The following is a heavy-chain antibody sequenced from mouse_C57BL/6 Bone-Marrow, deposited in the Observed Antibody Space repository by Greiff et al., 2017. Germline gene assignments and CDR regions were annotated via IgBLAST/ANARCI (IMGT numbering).Heavy chain of an antibody. J-gene: IGHJ3*01. V-gene: IGHV5-6*02. Sequence: EVMLVESGGDLVKPGGSLKLSCAASGFTFSSYGMSWVRQTPDKRLEWVATISSGGSYTYYPDSVKGRLTISRDNAKNTLYLQMSSLKSEDTAMYYCARRDYDWFAYWGQGTLVTVSA. CDR2: ISSGGSYT. D-gene: IGHD2-4*01. CDR3: ARRDYDWFAY. CDR1: GFTFSSYG.